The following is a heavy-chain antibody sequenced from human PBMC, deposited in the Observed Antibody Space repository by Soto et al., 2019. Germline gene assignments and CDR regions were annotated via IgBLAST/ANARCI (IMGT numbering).Heavy chain of an antibody. CDR3: ARVGTIENYYDYFDY. J-gene: IGHJ4*02. CDR1: GYTFINYA. CDR2: INTLNGNT. V-gene: IGHV1-3*04. Sequence: QVQLVQSGAEVKKPGASVKVSCKASGYTFINYAINWVRQAPGQRLEWMGWINTLNGNTRYSQKFQDRVTITRDTSASTDYMAMSGLRSEDTSVYYCARVGTIENYYDYFDYWGQGTLVAVSS. D-gene: IGHD1-7*01.